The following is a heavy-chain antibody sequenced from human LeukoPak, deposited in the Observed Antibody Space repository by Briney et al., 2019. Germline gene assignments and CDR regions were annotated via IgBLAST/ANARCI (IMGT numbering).Heavy chain of an antibody. J-gene: IGHJ4*02. CDR3: DPADY. D-gene: IGHD2-2*01. V-gene: IGHV3-23*01. CDR2: INDSGGRT. Sequence: GGSLRLSCAASGFTFSTYAMGWVRQAPGKGLDWVATINDSGGRTHYADSVKGRFTISRDNSKNTLYLQINSLRAEDTAIYYCDPADYWGQGTLVTVSS. CDR1: GFTFSTYA.